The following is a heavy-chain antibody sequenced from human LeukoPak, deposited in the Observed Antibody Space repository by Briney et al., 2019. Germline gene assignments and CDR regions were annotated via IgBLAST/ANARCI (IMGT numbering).Heavy chain of an antibody. D-gene: IGHD3-9*01. V-gene: IGHV1-24*01. CDR1: GYTLTELS. J-gene: IGHJ4*02. CDR3: ARDRPYYDILTGYYDY. CDR2: FDPEDGET. Sequence: GASVKVSCKVSGYTLTELSMHWVRQAPGKGLEWMGGFDPEDGETIYAQKFQGRVTMTRDTSISTAYMELSRLRSDDTAVYYCARDRPYYDILTGYYDYWGQGTLVTVSS.